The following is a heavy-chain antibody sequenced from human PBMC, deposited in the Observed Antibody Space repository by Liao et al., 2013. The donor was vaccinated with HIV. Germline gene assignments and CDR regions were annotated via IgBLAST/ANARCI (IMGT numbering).Heavy chain of an antibody. CDR1: GGSIGSYY. CDR2: IIYSGDT. D-gene: IGHD3-3*01. V-gene: IGHV4-59*03. Sequence: QVQLQESGPGLVRPSETLSLNCSVSGGSIGSYYWSWVRQSPGKGLQWIGDIIYSGDTHYNPSLKSRLTMSVDTSKQQFSLEMTSVTAADTAVYYCVERGLRGQVFGRDIIWQGVLDSWGQGPWSIVSS. J-gene: IGHJ4*02. CDR3: VERGLRGQVFGRDIIWQGVLDS.